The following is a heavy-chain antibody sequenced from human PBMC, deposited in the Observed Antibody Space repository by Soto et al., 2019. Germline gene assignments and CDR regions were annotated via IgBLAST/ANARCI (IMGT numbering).Heavy chain of an antibody. CDR3: ARDSLVVVAATGACMDV. V-gene: IGHV3-30-3*01. J-gene: IGHJ6*02. Sequence: ESGGGVVQPGRSLRLSCAASGFTFSSYAMHWVRQAPGKGLEWVAVISYDGSNKYYADSVKGRFTISRDNSKNTLYLQMNSLRAEDTAVYYCARDSLVVVAATGACMDVWGQGTTVTVSS. D-gene: IGHD2-15*01. CDR2: ISYDGSNK. CDR1: GFTFSSYA.